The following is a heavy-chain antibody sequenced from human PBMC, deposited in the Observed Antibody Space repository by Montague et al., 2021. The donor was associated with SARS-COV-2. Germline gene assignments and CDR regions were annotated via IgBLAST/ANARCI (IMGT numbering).Heavy chain of an antibody. V-gene: IGHV4-39*07. Sequence: SETLSLTCTVSGDSISSSSYFWCCIHQPAEKRLEWVGGNYFGGGTYNKPSVKSRVTISVDTSKNQFSLKSTAVTAADTAVYWCARVVGKGFAGYETDGCFDSWGQGTLVSVSS. CDR3: ARVVGKGFAGYETDGCFDS. CDR1: GDSISSSSYF. CDR2: NYFGGGT. D-gene: IGHD5-12*01. J-gene: IGHJ4*02.